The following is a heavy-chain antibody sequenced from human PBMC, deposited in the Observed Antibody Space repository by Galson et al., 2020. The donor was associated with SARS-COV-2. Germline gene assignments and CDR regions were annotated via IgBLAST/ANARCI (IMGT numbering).Heavy chain of an antibody. J-gene: IGHJ3*02. D-gene: IGHD4-17*01. Sequence: TGGSLRLSCAASGFTFSSYAMSWVRQAPGKGLEWVSAISGSGVSTYYADSVKGRFTISRDNSKNTLYLQMNSLRAEDTAVYYCAKTQTVGNAFDIWGQGTMVTVS. CDR1: GFTFSSYA. V-gene: IGHV3-23*01. CDR3: AKTQTVGNAFDI. CDR2: ISGSGVST.